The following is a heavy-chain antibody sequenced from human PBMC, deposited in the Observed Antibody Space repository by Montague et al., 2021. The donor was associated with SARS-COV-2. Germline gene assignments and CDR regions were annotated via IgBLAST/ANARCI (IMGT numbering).Heavy chain of an antibody. CDR2: IYDSGNV. V-gene: IGHV4-59*08. CDR1: GGSIRNYY. J-gene: IGHJ6*02. Sequence: SETLSLTCAVSGGSIRNYYWSWIRQPPGRGLEWIAYIYDSGNVDYNPSLKSRVTILVDTSKNQFSLKLSSVTAADTAVYYCAAQTDYFYYSLDVWGQGAQATVS. CDR3: AAQTDYFYYSLDV.